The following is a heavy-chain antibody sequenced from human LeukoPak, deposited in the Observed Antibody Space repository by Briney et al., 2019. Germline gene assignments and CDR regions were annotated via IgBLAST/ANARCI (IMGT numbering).Heavy chain of an antibody. J-gene: IGHJ5*02. Sequence: KGLEWVSVIYSGGSTYYADSVKGRFTISRDNSKNTLYLQMNSLRAEDTAVYYCAGIMYYYGSGRAWDWFDPWGQGTLVTVSS. V-gene: IGHV3-66*01. CDR2: IYSGGST. CDR3: AGIMYYYGSGRAWDWFDP. D-gene: IGHD3-10*01.